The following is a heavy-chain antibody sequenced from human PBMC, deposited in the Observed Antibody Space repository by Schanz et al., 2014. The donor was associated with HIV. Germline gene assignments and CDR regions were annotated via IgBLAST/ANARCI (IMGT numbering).Heavy chain of an antibody. J-gene: IGHJ5*02. V-gene: IGHV3-30*03. CDR3: ARGQPLVQRWFDP. CDR2: ISYDGINK. Sequence: QVQLVESGGGVVQPGGSLRLSCAASGFSFSTYGIHWVRQAPGKGLEWVTLISYDGINKYYADSVKGRFTISRDNSKNTLYLQINSLRIDDTAVYYCARGQPLVQRWFDPWGQGTLVTVSA. CDR1: GFSFSTYG. D-gene: IGHD6-13*01.